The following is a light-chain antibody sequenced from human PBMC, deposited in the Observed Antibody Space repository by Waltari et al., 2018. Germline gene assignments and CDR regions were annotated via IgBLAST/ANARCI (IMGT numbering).Light chain of an antibody. Sequence: EIVLTQSPGTLSLSPGERATLSCRASQSVSSSYLAWYQQKPGQAPRLLVYGASSRATGIPDRFSGSGSGTDFTLTISRLWPEDFAVYYCQQYGSSLWTFGQGTKVEIK. J-gene: IGKJ1*01. CDR2: GAS. CDR3: QQYGSSLWT. V-gene: IGKV3-20*01. CDR1: QSVSSSY.